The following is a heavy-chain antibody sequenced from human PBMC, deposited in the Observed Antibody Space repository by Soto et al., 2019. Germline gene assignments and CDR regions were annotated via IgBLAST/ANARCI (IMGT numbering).Heavy chain of an antibody. J-gene: IGHJ6*02. Sequence: GASVKVSCKASGYTFTSYYMHWVRQAPGQGLEWMGIINPSGGSTSYAQKFQGRVTMTRDTSTSTVYMELSSLRSEDTAVYYFARDQLLYLRVDYYHGMDVWGQGTTDTVS. CDR1: GYTFTSYY. CDR2: INPSGGST. D-gene: IGHD3-3*01. CDR3: ARDQLLYLRVDYYHGMDV. V-gene: IGHV1-46*01.